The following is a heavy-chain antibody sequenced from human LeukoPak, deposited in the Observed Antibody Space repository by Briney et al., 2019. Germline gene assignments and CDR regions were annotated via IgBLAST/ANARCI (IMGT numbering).Heavy chain of an antibody. CDR2: IIPIFNTS. J-gene: IGHJ4*02. V-gene: IGHV1-69*06. Sequence: AASVKVSCEASGGTFSSYAISWVRQAPGQGLEWMGGIIPIFNTSNYAQKFQGRVTISADKSTNTAYMELSSLRSEDTAVYYCAVGGLRQLSDYWGQGSLVTVSS. CDR3: AVGGLRQLSDY. D-gene: IGHD5-18*01. CDR1: GGTFSSYA.